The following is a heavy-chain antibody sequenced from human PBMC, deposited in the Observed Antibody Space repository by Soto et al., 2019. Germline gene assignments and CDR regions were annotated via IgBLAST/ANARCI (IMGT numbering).Heavy chain of an antibody. CDR1: GGTFSSYA. D-gene: IGHD5-12*01. CDR3: ARGGYSSTKSNLLDRSGLDV. Sequence: QGQLVQSGAEAKKPGSSVKVSCKTSGGTFSSYAISWVRQAPGQGLEWMGGIVPLFRTTNYAHKFQGRVTITADTATYTVYMELSRLRSEDTAVYYCARGGYSSTKSNLLDRSGLDVWGQGTTVTVSS. CDR2: IVPLFRTT. J-gene: IGHJ6*02. V-gene: IGHV1-69*06.